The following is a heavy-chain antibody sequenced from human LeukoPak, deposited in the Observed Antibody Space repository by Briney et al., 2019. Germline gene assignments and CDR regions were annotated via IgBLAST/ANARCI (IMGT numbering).Heavy chain of an antibody. D-gene: IGHD2-21*02. CDR1: GFTFSSYA. Sequence: GSLRLSCAASGFTFSSYAMSWVRQAPGNGLEWIGEINHSGSTNYNPSPKSRVTISVDTSKNQFSLKLNSVTAADTAVYYCARVRDIVVVTKYWYFDLWGRGTLVTVSS. CDR3: ARVRDIVVVTKYWYFDL. J-gene: IGHJ2*01. V-gene: IGHV4-34*01. CDR2: INHSGST.